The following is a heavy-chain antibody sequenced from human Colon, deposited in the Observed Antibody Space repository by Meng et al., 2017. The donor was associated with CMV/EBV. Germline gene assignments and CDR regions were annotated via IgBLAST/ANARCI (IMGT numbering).Heavy chain of an antibody. CDR1: GDRFPSNSTA. D-gene: IGHD3-10*01. CDR3: ARGPGGRFDY. V-gene: IGHV6-1*01. CDR2: TYYRSKWYN. J-gene: IGHJ4*02. Sequence: CPNSGDRFPSNSTAWNWIRQSPSRGLEWLGRTYYRSKWYNDYAVSVKSRIIINADTSKNQFSLQLNSVTPEDTAVYYCARGPGGRFDYWGQGTLVTVSS.